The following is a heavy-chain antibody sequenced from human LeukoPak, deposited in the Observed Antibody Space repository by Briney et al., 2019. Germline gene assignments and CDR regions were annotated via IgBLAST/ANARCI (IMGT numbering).Heavy chain of an antibody. D-gene: IGHD6-19*01. V-gene: IGHV1-2*02. CDR3: AKSLSGSGWKLDS. Sequence: ASVKVSCKASGYTFTGYYMHWVRQAPGQGLEWMGWINPNSGGTNYAQKFQGRVTMTRDTSISTAYMELSRLRSDDTAIYYCAKSLSGSGWKLDSWGQGTLVTVSS. J-gene: IGHJ4*02. CDR1: GYTFTGYY. CDR2: INPNSGGT.